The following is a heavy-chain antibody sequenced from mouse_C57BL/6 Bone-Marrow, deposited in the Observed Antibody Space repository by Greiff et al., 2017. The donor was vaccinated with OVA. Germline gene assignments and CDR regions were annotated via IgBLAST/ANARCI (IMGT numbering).Heavy chain of an antibody. CDR2: IDPEDGET. CDR1: GFNIKDYY. D-gene: IGHD1-1*01. J-gene: IGHJ2*01. V-gene: IGHV14-2*01. Sequence: EVQLQQSGAELVKPGASVKLSCTASGFNIKDYYMHWVKQRTEQGLEWIGRIDPEDGETKYAPIFPGKATIPADTSSNTAYLQLSSLTSEDTAVYYCARWVIYYDGSQVHYFDYWGQGTTLTVSS. CDR3: ARWVIYYDGSQVHYFDY.